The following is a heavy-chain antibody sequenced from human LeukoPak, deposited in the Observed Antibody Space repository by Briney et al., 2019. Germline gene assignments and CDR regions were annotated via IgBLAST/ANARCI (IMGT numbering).Heavy chain of an antibody. CDR1: GGSISIYY. D-gene: IGHD3-22*01. J-gene: IGHJ3*02. CDR2: IYDSGST. Sequence: SETLSLTCTVSGGSISIYYWSWIGQPPGKGVEWIGYIYDSGSTNYNPSLKSRVTISVDTSKNQFSLKLSSVTAADTAVYYCASLTTAEAFDIWGQGTMVTVSS. CDR3: ASLTTAEAFDI. V-gene: IGHV4-59*01.